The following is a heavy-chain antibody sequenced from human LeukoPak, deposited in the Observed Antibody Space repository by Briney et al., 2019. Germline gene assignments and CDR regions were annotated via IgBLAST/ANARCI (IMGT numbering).Heavy chain of an antibody. CDR2: IYYSGST. CDR1: GGSISSYY. J-gene: IGHJ6*02. V-gene: IGHV4-59*01. Sequence: PSETLSLTCTVSGGSISSYYWSWIRQPPGKGLEWIGYIYYSGSTNYDPSLKSRVTISVDTSKNQFSLKLRSVTAADTAVHYCVRLLLVDKDMVYYYYGMDVWGQGTTVTVSS. D-gene: IGHD5-18*01. CDR3: VRLLLVDKDMVYYYYGMDV.